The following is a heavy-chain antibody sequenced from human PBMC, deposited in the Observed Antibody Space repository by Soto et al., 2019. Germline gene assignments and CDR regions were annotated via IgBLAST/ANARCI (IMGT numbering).Heavy chain of an antibody. CDR2: IYYSGST. J-gene: IGHJ4*02. CDR3: ARDTTPSL. CDR1: GGSISSYY. D-gene: IGHD1-1*01. V-gene: IGHV4-59*01. Sequence: PSETLSLTCTVSGGSISSYYWSWIRQPPGKGLEWIGYIYYSGSTSYNPSLKSRLTISVDTSKNQFSLKLSSVTAADTAMYYCARDTTPSLWGQGTLVTVSS.